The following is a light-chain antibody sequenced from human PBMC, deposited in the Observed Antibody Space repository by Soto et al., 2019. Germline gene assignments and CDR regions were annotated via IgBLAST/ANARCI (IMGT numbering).Light chain of an antibody. J-gene: IGKJ1*01. V-gene: IGKV3-15*01. CDR2: GAS. CDR3: QQFHNWPRT. CDR1: QSMGSN. Sequence: IVLTQSPGTLSLSPGERATLSCRASQSMGSNVAWYQQKPGQAPRLLIYGASTRAAGIPARFSGSGSGTEFTLTITSLQSEDFAVYYCQQFHNWPRTFGQGTKVDIK.